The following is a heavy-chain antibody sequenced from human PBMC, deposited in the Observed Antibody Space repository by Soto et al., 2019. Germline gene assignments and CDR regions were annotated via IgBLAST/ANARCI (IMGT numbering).Heavy chain of an antibody. D-gene: IGHD3-16*01. CDR1: GYTFTDYF. Sequence: ASVKVSCKAPGYTFTDYFMHWVRQAPGQGLEWMGWINGNSGGTSYAQKFQGRVAMTRDTSISTAYMELSSLTFDDTAVYYCARDPADSMIGIDYWGQGTLVTVSS. J-gene: IGHJ4*02. CDR2: INGNSGGT. CDR3: ARDPADSMIGIDY. V-gene: IGHV1-2*02.